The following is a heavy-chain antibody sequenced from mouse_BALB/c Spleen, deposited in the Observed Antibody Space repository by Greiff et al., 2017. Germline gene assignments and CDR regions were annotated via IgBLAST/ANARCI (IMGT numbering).Heavy chain of an antibody. CDR2: INSNGGST. J-gene: IGHJ3*01. CDR1: GFTFSSYG. CDR3: ARDNRGFAY. V-gene: IGHV5-6-3*01. Sequence: EVHLVESGGGLVQPGGSLKLSCAASGFTFSSYGMSWVRQTPDKRLELVATINSNGGSTYYPDSVKGRFTISRDNAKNTLYLQMSSLKSVDTAMYYCARDNRGFAYWGQGTLVTVSA.